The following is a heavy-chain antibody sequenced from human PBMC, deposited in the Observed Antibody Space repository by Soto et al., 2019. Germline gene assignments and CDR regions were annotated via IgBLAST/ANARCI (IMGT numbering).Heavy chain of an antibody. CDR1: GGSISSGGYS. CDR2: IYHSGST. Sequence: SETLSLTCTVSGGSISSGGYSWSWIRQPPGKGLEWIGYIYHSGSTYYNPSLKSRVTISVDRSKNQFSLKLSSVTAADTAVYYCARGEVVLDYWGQGTLVTVSS. CDR3: ARGEVVLDY. D-gene: IGHD2-15*01. J-gene: IGHJ4*02. V-gene: IGHV4-30-2*01.